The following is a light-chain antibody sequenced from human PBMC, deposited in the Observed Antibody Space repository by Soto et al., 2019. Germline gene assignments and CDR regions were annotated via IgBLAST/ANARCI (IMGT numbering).Light chain of an antibody. J-gene: IGLJ2*01. V-gene: IGLV2-14*01. CDR3: SSCTTSSYVV. CDR2: EVS. CDR1: SSDIGGHNF. Sequence: QPVLTQPAAVSGSPGQSITISCTGTSSDIGGHNFVSWYQHHPGKAPKLLIYEVSYRASGVSNRFTGSKSANTASLTISGLQAEDEADYSCSSCTTSSYVVFGGGTKLTVL.